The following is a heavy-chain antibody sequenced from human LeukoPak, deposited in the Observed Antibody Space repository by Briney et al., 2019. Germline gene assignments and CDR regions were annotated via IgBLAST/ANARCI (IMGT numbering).Heavy chain of an antibody. V-gene: IGHV3-30*18. J-gene: IGHJ6*03. Sequence: GGSLRLSCAAPGFTFSSYGMRWVRQAPGKGLEWVAVISYVGSNKYYADSVKGRFTISRDNSKNTLYLQMNSLRAEDTAVYYCANGYCTNGVCYPYYYYYMDVWGKGTTVTVSS. CDR2: ISYVGSNK. D-gene: IGHD2-8*01. CDR3: ANGYCTNGVCYPYYYYYMDV. CDR1: GFTFSSYG.